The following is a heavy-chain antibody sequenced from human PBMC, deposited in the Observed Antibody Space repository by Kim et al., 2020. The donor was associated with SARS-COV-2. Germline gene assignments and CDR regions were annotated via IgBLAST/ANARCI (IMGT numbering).Heavy chain of an antibody. J-gene: IGHJ4*02. D-gene: IGHD5-18*01. CDR1: GAYISSYY. CDR2: IYNSGST. V-gene: IGHV4-59*01. Sequence: SETLSLTCNVSGAYISSYYWSWIRQSPGKGLEWVGYIYNSGSTNYNPSLKGRVTISVDTSKNQFSLKVISVTAADTAVYYCACGKSYAQPFYYWCQGTL. CDR3: ACGKSYAQPFYY.